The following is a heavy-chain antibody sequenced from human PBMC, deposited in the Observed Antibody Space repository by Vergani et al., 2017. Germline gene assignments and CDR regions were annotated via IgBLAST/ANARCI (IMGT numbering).Heavy chain of an antibody. V-gene: IGHV3-7*01. CDR2: IKQDGSEK. D-gene: IGHD6-13*01. CDR3: ARGGSRDAFDI. Sequence: EVQLVESGGGLVQPGGSLRLSCAASGFIFSSYWMSWVRQAPGKGLQWVANIKQDGSEKYYVDSVKGRFTISRDNAKNSLYLQMNSLRAEDTAVYYCARGGSRDAFDIWGQGTMVTVSS. CDR1: GFIFSSYW. J-gene: IGHJ3*02.